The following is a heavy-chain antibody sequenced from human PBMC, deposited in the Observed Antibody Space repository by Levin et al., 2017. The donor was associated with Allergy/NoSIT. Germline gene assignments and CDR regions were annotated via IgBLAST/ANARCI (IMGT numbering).Heavy chain of an antibody. J-gene: IGHJ4*02. Sequence: PGGSLRLSCGASGFKFDEYVMHWVRQVPGKGLEWVAGISWDSGTIAYADSVKGRFTISRDNFKNSLYLEMNSLRVEDTAFYYCIKEETVGAYLESWGQGILVTVSS. CDR3: IKEETVGAYLES. V-gene: IGHV3-9*01. CDR1: GFKFDEYV. CDR2: ISWDSGTI. D-gene: IGHD1-26*01.